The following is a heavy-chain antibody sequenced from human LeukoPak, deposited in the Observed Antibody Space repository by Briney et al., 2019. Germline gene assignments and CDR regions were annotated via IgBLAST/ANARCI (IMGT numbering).Heavy chain of an antibody. CDR3: ARYYGDSGSQYYFDY. CDR1: GFTFSDAW. CDR2: IKSKTDGGTT. V-gene: IGHV3-15*01. J-gene: IGHJ4*02. Sequence: GGSLRLSCAASGFTFSDAWMSWVRQAPGKGLEWVGRIKSKTDGGTTDYAAPVKGRFTISRDDSKNTLYLQMNSLKIEDTAVYYCARYYGDSGSQYYFDYWGQGALV. D-gene: IGHD3-22*01.